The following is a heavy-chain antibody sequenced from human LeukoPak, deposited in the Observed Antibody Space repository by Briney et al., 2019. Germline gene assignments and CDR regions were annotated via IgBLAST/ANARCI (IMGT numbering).Heavy chain of an antibody. CDR1: GCTFSSYA. V-gene: IGHV3-30-3*01. Sequence: GGALRLSCAASGCTFSSYAMDWVRRAPGKGLEWGAGISYDGSNKYYADSVKGPLHTSREHSQNTLYLQMHSLRAEDTAVYYCARDPGEVAGTYNWFDPWGQGTLVTVSS. CDR3: ARDPGEVAGTYNWFDP. CDR2: ISYDGSNK. D-gene: IGHD6-19*01. J-gene: IGHJ5*02.